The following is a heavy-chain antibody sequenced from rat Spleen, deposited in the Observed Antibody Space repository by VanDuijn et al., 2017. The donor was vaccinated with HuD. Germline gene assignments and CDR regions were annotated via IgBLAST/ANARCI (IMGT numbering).Heavy chain of an antibody. CDR3: ARPLGTGDY. Sequence: EVKLVESGGGLVQPGRSLKLSCAASGFTFSYFGMGWVRQTPTKGLEWVASINPGGGNIYYRDSVKGRFTISRDNAKSSLYLQMDSLRSEDTATYYCARPLGTGDYWGQGVMVTVSS. D-gene: IGHD1-5*01. V-gene: IGHV5-25*01. CDR1: GFTFSYFG. CDR2: INPGGGNI. J-gene: IGHJ2*01.